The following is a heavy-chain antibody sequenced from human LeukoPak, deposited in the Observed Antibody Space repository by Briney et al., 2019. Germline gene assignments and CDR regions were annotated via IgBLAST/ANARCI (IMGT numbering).Heavy chain of an antibody. D-gene: IGHD5-12*01. CDR3: AREGSGYPY. CDR1: GYTFTRYY. J-gene: IGHJ4*02. V-gene: IGHV1-2*02. CDR2: INPNSGGT. Sequence: ASVKVSSKASGYTFTRYYMHWVRQAPGQGLEWMGWINPNSGGTNYAQKFQGRVTMTRDTSISTAYMEVSRLTSDDTAVFYCAREGSGYPYWGQGTLVTVSS.